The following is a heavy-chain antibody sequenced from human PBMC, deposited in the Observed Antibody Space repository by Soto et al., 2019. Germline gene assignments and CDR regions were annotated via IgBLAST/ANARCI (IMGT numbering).Heavy chain of an antibody. CDR1: GFPFGGYS. CDR2: ISTGTTSV. J-gene: IGHJ4*02. Sequence: EVQLVESGGRLVQPGGSLRLSCATSGFPFGGYSWNWVRQAPGKGLEWISYISTGTTSVNYADSVRGRFTISRDNAKNLLYLQMNSLRADDPAVYYCAREGSGILFDHWGQGTQVTVSS. CDR3: AREGSGILFDH. D-gene: IGHD1-20*01. V-gene: IGHV3-48*04.